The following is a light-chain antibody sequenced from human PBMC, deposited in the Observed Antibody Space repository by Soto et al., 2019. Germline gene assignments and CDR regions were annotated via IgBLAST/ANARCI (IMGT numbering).Light chain of an antibody. CDR3: SSYAGSNNLV. Sequence: QSALTQPPSASGSLGQSVTISCTGTSSDVGGYNYVSGYQQHPGKAPKLLIYDVSHRPSGVPDRFSGSKSGNTASLTVSGLQAEDDTDYYCSSYAGSNNLVFGTGTKLTVL. V-gene: IGLV2-8*01. CDR2: DVS. CDR1: SSDVGGYNY. J-gene: IGLJ1*01.